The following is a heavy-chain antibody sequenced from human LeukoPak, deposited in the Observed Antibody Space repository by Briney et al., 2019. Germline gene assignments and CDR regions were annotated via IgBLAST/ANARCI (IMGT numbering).Heavy chain of an antibody. J-gene: IGHJ4*02. V-gene: IGHV3-21*01. CDR3: ARDPALAVVVSYYFDY. CDR1: GFTFSSYS. CDR2: TSSSSSYI. D-gene: IGHD2-15*01. Sequence: GGSLRLSCAAPGFTFSSYSMNWVRQAPGKGLEWVSSTSSSSSYIYYADSVKGRFTISRDNAKNSLYLQMNSLRAEDTAVYYCARDPALAVVVSYYFDYWGQGTLVTISS.